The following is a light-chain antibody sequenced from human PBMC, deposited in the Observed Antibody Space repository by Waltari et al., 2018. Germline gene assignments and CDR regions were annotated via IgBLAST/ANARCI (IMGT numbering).Light chain of an antibody. CDR3: QQYKTWPPIT. Sequence: IVMTQSPATLSLSPGERATLSCRASQSLSDNLACYQPKPAQAPGLLIYGASFRATGIPGRFMGSESGTDFTITISSLQSDDIAIYYCQQYKTWPPITFDHGTRLNIK. CDR1: QSLSDN. CDR2: GAS. J-gene: IGKJ5*01. V-gene: IGKV3-15*01.